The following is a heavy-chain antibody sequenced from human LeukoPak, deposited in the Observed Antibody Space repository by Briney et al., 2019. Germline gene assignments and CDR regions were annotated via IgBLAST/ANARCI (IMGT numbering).Heavy chain of an antibody. CDR1: GFTFSSYG. CDR3: AKDLLFSSSWYGFDY. D-gene: IGHD6-13*01. J-gene: IGHJ4*02. CDR2: IWYDGSNK. V-gene: IGHV3-33*06. Sequence: GSLRLSCAASGFTFSSYGMHWVRQAPGKGLEWVAVIWYDGSNKYCADSVKGRFTISRDNSKNTLYLQMNSLRAEDTAVYYCAKDLLFSSSWYGFDYWGQGTLVTVSS.